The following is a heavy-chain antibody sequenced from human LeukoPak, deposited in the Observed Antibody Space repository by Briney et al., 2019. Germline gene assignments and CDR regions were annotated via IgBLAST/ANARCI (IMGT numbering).Heavy chain of an antibody. J-gene: IGHJ4*02. D-gene: IGHD4-17*01. Sequence: PSQTLPLTCSVSGGSISGPDYYWSWIRQPPGKGLEWIGYSHHSGSTSYNPSLKSRITISVDTSMNQFSLKVTSMTAADTAVYYCAGRDYAMAYWGQGTLVTVSS. CDR1: GGSISGPDYY. CDR2: SHHSGST. V-gene: IGHV4-30-4*01. CDR3: AGRDYAMAY.